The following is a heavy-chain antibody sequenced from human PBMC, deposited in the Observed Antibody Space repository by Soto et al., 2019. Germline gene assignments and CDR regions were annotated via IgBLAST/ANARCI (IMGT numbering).Heavy chain of an antibody. CDR1: GFTFRDYA. CDR3: AKDKGVGGLGAYYNFAMDV. D-gene: IGHD3-16*01. CDR2: ISWNSVIT. Sequence: EMQLVESGGGLVQPGRSLRLSCAASGFTFRDYAMHWVRQGPGKGLEWVSGISWNSVITGYADSVKGRFTIYRDNARNSLYLQMNSLKPEDTALYYCAKDKGVGGLGAYYNFAMDVWGQGPTVTVSS. V-gene: IGHV3-9*01. J-gene: IGHJ6*02.